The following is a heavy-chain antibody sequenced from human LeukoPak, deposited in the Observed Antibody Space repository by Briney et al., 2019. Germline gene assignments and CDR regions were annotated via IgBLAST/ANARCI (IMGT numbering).Heavy chain of an antibody. J-gene: IGHJ5*02. D-gene: IGHD3-9*01. CDR1: GGSFSGYY. V-gene: IGHV4-34*01. CDR3: ARGRAVLRYFDWLSTRSPMGWFDP. Sequence: AETLSLTCAVYGGSFSGYYWSWIRQPPGKGLEWIGEINHSGSTNHNPSLKSRVTISVDTSKNQFSLKLSSVTAADTAVYYCARGRAVLRYFDWLSTRSPMGWFDPWGQGTLVTVSS. CDR2: INHSGST.